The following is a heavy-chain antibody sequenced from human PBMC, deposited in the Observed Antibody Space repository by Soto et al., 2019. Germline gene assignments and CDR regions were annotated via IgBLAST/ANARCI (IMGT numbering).Heavy chain of an antibody. V-gene: IGHV1-46*01. CDR3: ARDRTVVVPAALTYYYYYSIGV. J-gene: IGHJ6*02. CDR1: WYRFTSYY. CDR2: INPSGGST. D-gene: IGHD2-2*01. Sequence: SVKVPGMASWYRFTSYYMHWVRRAPGQGLEWMGIINPSGGSTSYAQTFQGRVTMTRDTSTSTVYMELSSPRSAATAVYYGARDRTVVVPAALTYYYYYSIGVWG.